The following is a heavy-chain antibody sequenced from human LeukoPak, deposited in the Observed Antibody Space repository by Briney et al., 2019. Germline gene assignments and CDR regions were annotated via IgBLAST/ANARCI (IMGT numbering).Heavy chain of an antibody. CDR3: AKDRCSSTSCPNWFDP. CDR2: IQFDGSEK. CDR1: GLTFSNYG. V-gene: IGHV3-30*02. D-gene: IGHD2-2*01. J-gene: IGHJ5*02. Sequence: GGSLRLSCAASGLTFSNYGMHWVRQAPDKGLEWVAFIQFDGSEKYYADSVKGRFAISRDNSKNTLYLQMNSLTDEDTAVYYCAKDRCSSTSCPNWFDPWGQGSLVTVSS.